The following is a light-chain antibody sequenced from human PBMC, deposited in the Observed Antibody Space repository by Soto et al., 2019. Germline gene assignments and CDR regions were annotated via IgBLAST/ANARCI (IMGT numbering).Light chain of an antibody. J-gene: IGLJ2*01. CDR3: SSYTSSSTPL. CDR1: SSDVGGYNY. CDR2: EVS. Sequence: QSVLTQPASVSGSPGQSLTISCTGTSSDVGGYNYVSWYQQHPGKAPKLMIYEVSNRPSGVSNRFSGSKSGNTASLTISGLQAEDEADYYCSSYTSSSTPLFGGGTQLTVL. V-gene: IGLV2-14*01.